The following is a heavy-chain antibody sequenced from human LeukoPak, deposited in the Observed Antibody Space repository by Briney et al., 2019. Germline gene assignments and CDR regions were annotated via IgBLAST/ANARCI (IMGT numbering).Heavy chain of an antibody. D-gene: IGHD2-15*01. CDR1: GYTFIGYF. V-gene: IGHV1-2*02. J-gene: IGHJ4*02. CDR2: IDPNSCDT. CDR3: ARVRGGYCSGDRCYGDFFFDN. Sequence: ASVKVSCKTYGYTFIGYFIHWVRQAPGQGLEWMGWIDPNSCDTKYDEKFQGRVTLTRDTTTTTVYMESSSLRSDDTAVYFCARVRGGYCSGDRCYGDFFFDNWGQGTLVTVTS.